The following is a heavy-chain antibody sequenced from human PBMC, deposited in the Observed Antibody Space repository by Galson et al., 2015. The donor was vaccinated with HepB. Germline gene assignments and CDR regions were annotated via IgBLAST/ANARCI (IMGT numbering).Heavy chain of an antibody. V-gene: IGHV4-34*01. J-gene: IGHJ6*03. CDR2: INHRGTT. Sequence: ETLSLTCAVYGGSFSGNYWTWIRQPPGKGLEWIGEINHRGTTRYSPSLKSRFTISVDTSKTQFSLKVRSVTAAETAVYYCARDSGVAVSGARHHRHYYMDVWGRGTTVTVSS. CDR1: GGSFSGNY. CDR3: ARDSGVAVSGARHHRHYYMDV. D-gene: IGHD1-14*01.